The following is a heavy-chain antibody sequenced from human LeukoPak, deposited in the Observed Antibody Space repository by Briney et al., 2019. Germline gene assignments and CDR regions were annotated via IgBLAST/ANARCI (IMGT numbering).Heavy chain of an antibody. J-gene: IGHJ3*02. CDR3: AKERRITIFGVAYDAFDI. D-gene: IGHD3-3*01. V-gene: IGHV3-30*02. Sequence: GGSLRLSCAASGFTFSSYGMHWVRQAPGKGLEWVAFIRYDGSNKYYADSVKGRFTISRDNSKNTLYLQMNSLRAEDTAVYYCAKERRITIFGVAYDAFDIWGQGTMVTVSS. CDR1: GFTFSSYG. CDR2: IRYDGSNK.